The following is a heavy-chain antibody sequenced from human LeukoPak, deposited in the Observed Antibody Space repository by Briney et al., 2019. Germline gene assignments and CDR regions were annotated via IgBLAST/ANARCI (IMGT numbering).Heavy chain of an antibody. V-gene: IGHV4-31*03. D-gene: IGHD1-7*01. CDR2: IYYSGST. Sequence: PSETLSLTCTVSVGSISSGGYYWSWIRQHPGKGLESIGYIYYSGSTYYNPSLKSRVTLSVDTSKNQFSLKLTSVTAADTAVYYCARDFHLTGATSRWFDPWGQGTLVTVSS. J-gene: IGHJ5*01. CDR1: VGSISSGGYY. CDR3: ARDFHLTGATSRWFDP.